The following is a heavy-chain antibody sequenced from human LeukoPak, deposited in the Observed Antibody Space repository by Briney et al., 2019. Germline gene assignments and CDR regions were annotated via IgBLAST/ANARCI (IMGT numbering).Heavy chain of an antibody. D-gene: IGHD6-13*01. CDR2: INHSGST. V-gene: IGHV4-34*01. Sequence: PSETLSLICAVYGGSFSGYYWSWIRQPPGKGLEWIGEINHSGSTNYNPSLKSRVTISVDTSKNQFSLKLSSVTAADTAVYYCARAGIAAGRWFDPWGQGTLVTVSS. J-gene: IGHJ5*02. CDR3: ARAGIAAGRWFDP. CDR1: GGSFSGYY.